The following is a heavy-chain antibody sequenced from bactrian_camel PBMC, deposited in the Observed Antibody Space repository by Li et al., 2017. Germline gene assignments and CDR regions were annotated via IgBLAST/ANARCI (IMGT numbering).Heavy chain of an antibody. D-gene: IGHD6*01. V-gene: IGHV3S40*01. CDR3: ATDSSSWRLHH. CDR2: INSDGTT. CDR1: GFTFSVTA. Sequence: VESGGGLVQPGGSLKLSCAASGFTFSVTAMIWVRQAPGKGLEWLSTINSDGTTYYADSVKGRFTISRDNAKNTLYLEMSSLTAEDTAVYYCATDSSSWRLHHWCQGTQVTVS. J-gene: IGHJ4*01.